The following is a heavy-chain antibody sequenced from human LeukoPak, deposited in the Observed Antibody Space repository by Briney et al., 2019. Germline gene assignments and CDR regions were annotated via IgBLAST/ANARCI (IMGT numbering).Heavy chain of an antibody. J-gene: IGHJ5*02. CDR1: GGSISSGGYY. D-gene: IGHD4-23*01. Sequence: SQTLSLTCIFSGGSISSGGYYWSWIRRHPGKGLEWIGYIYYSGSTYYDPSLKSRVTISVDTSKNRFSLKLSSVTAADTAVYYCARVDYGGRNWFDPWGQGTLVTVSS. CDR2: IYYSGST. CDR3: ARVDYGGRNWFDP. V-gene: IGHV4-31*03.